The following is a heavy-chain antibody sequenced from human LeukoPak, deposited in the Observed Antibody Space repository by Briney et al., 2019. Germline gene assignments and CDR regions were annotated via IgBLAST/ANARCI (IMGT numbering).Heavy chain of an antibody. V-gene: IGHV4-59*08. CDR1: GGSISSYY. CDR3: ARLASGSYGPLTPFDY. J-gene: IGHJ4*02. CDR2: IYYSGST. D-gene: IGHD1-26*01. Sequence: SETLSLTCTVSGGSISSYYWSWIRQPPGKGLEWIGDIYYSGSTNYNPSLKSRVTISVDTSKNQFSLGLSSVTAADTAVYYSARLASGSYGPLTPFDYWGQGTLVAVSS.